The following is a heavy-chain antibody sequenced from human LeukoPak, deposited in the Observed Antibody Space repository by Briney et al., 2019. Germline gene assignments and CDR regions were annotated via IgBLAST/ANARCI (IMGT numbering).Heavy chain of an antibody. CDR2: IGSSGRNT. CDR1: GFNFNDAA. V-gene: IGHV3-23*01. CDR3: PKDIQLSA. J-gene: IGHJ3*01. D-gene: IGHD5-24*01. Sequence: PGGSLRLSCAASGFNFNDAAMTWVRQAPGKGLEWVSLIGSSGRNTYYTDSVRGRFTISRDNSKKTLSLQMNSLRVEDTAIYYCPKDIQLSAWGLGTMVTVSS.